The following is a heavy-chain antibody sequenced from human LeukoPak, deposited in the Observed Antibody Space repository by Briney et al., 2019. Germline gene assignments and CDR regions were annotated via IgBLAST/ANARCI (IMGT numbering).Heavy chain of an antibody. CDR3: ARAKPKNMVRGLIMRRESRYYFDY. D-gene: IGHD3-10*01. J-gene: IGHJ4*02. Sequence: GESLRLSCAASGFTVSSNYMSWVRQAPGKGLEWVSVIYSGGSTYYADSVKGRFTISRDNSKSTLYIQMNSLRAEDTAVYYCARAKPKNMVRGLIMRRESRYYFDYWGQGTLVTVSS. CDR1: GFTVSSNY. CDR2: IYSGGST. V-gene: IGHV3-53*01.